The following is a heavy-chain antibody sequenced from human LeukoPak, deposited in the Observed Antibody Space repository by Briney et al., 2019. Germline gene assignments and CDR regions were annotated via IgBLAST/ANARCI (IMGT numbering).Heavy chain of an antibody. V-gene: IGHV3-33*01. CDR3: ARAIAVAEFGY. Sequence: GGSLRLSCAASGFTFSSYGMHWVRQAPGKGLEWVAVIWYDGSNKYYADSVKGRFTISRDNSKNTLYLQMNSLRAEDTAVYYCARAIAVAEFGYWGQGTLVTVSS. J-gene: IGHJ4*02. CDR2: IWYDGSNK. D-gene: IGHD6-19*01. CDR1: GFTFSSYG.